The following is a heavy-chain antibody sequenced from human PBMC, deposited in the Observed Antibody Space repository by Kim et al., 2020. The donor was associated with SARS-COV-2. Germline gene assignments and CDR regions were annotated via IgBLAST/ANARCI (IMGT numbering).Heavy chain of an antibody. J-gene: IGHJ4*02. Sequence: PKSRVTISVDTSKNQFSLKLSSVTAADTAVYYCATLDGYCSGGSCRPFDYWGQGTLVTVSS. CDR3: ATLDGYCSGGSCRPFDY. V-gene: IGHV4-30-2*05. D-gene: IGHD2-15*01.